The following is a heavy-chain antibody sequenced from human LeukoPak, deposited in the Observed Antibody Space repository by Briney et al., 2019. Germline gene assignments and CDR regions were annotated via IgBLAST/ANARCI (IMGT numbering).Heavy chain of an antibody. D-gene: IGHD5-18*01. Sequence: GGSLRLSCAASGFTFSSYGMNWVRQAPGKGLEWVSSISSSSSYIYYADSVKGRFTISRDNAKNSLYLQMNSLRAEDTAVYYCARDRRYSYGYFAYFDYWGQGTLVTVSS. CDR1: GFTFSSYG. CDR2: ISSSSSYI. J-gene: IGHJ4*02. V-gene: IGHV3-21*01. CDR3: ARDRRYSYGYFAYFDY.